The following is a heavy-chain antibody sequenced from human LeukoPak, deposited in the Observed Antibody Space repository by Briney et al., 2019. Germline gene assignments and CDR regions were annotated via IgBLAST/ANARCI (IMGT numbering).Heavy chain of an antibody. D-gene: IGHD1-26*01. V-gene: IGHV4-59*01. J-gene: IGHJ4*02. CDR3: ARGGGATAYFDY. CDR1: GGSISGYY. Sequence: PSETLSLTCTVSGGSISGYYWSWIRQPPGKGLEWIGYIYYSGSTNYNPSLKSRVTISVDTSKNQFSLKLSSVSAADTAVYYCARGGGATAYFDYWGQGTLVAVSS. CDR2: IYYSGST.